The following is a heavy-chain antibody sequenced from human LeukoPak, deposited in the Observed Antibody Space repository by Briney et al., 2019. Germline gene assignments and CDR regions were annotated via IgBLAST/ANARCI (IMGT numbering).Heavy chain of an antibody. Sequence: SETLSLTCAVSGYSISSGYYWGWIRQPPGKGLEWIVSIFYSGSAYYNPSLKSRVTISLDTSKNQFSLKLRSVTATDTAVYYCASTNWSRSYFDYWGQGTLVTVSS. D-gene: IGHD1-1*01. J-gene: IGHJ4*02. CDR1: GYSISSGYY. CDR3: ASTNWSRSYFDY. V-gene: IGHV4-38-2*01. CDR2: IFYSGSA.